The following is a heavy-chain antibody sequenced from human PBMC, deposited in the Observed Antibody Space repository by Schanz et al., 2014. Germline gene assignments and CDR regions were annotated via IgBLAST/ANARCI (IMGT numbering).Heavy chain of an antibody. Sequence: VQLVESGGGLVQPGGSLRLSCAASGFTFSDYYMSWVRQAPGKGLEWVAVIYSGGSTFYTDSVKGRFTISRDNSKNTLYLQMNSLIAEDTAVYYCAREEGYGYGPGAFDIWGQGTMVTVSS. J-gene: IGHJ3*02. CDR3: AREEGYGYGPGAFDI. CDR1: GFTFSDYY. D-gene: IGHD5-18*01. CDR2: IYSGGST. V-gene: IGHV3-66*01.